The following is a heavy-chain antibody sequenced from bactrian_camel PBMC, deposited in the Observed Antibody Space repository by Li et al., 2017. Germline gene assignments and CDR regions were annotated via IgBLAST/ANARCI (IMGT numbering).Heavy chain of an antibody. J-gene: IGHJ4*01. CDR2: ILSDGTT. CDR1: GFAFSSYA. V-gene: IGHV3S67*01. Sequence: QLVESGGGLVQPGGSLKLSCAASGFAFSSYAMSWVRQTPGKERVVVSTILSDGTTYYADSVKGRFSISRDNAKNTVYLQMNSLKFEDTAVYYCLRSLYSGDNYWGQGTQVTVS. CDR3: LRSLYSGDNY.